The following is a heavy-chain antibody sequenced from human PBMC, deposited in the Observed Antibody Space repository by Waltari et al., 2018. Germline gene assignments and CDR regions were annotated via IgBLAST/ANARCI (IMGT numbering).Heavy chain of an antibody. D-gene: IGHD5-18*01. CDR2: IYYSGST. Sequence: QVQLQESGPGLVKPSQTLSLTCTFPGGPISSGGSYWSWIRPHPGKGLEWIGYIYYSGSTYYNPSLKSRVTISVDTSKNQFSLKLSSVTAADTAVYYCARDLGYSYGRFFDYWGQGTLVTVSS. CDR1: GGPISSGGSY. CDR3: ARDLGYSYGRFFDY. V-gene: IGHV4-31*03. J-gene: IGHJ4*02.